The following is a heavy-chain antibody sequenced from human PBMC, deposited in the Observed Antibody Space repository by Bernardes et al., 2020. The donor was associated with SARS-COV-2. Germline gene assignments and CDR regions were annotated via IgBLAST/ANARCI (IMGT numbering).Heavy chain of an antibody. CDR3: ARDMWPGFTYYLFDY. CDR1: GYTFIGHF. V-gene: IGHV1-2*02. J-gene: IGHJ4*02. Sequence: ASVKVSCKASGYTFIGHFMHWVRQAPGQGLEWMGWINPNSGGTNYAQKFQGRVTFTRDTSISTAYMELSGLRSHDTAVYFCARDMWPGFTYYLFDYWGQGSLVTVSS. D-gene: IGHD5-18*01. CDR2: INPNSGGT.